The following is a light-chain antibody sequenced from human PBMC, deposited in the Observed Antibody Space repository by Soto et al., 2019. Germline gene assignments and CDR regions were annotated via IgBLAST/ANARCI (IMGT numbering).Light chain of an antibody. V-gene: IGLV2-8*01. CDR3: SSYAGSNIYVV. CDR1: SSDVGGYNY. Sequence: QSVLTQPPSASGSPGQSVTISCTGTSSDVGGYNYVSWYQQHPGKAPKLMIYEVNKRSSGVPDRFSGSKSGNTASLTVSGLQAEDEADYYCSSYAGSNIYVVFGGGTKLTVL. CDR2: EVN. J-gene: IGLJ2*01.